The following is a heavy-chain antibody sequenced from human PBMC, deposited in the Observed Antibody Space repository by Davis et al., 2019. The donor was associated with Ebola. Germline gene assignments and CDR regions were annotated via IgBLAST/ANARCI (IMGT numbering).Heavy chain of an antibody. D-gene: IGHD3-10*01. V-gene: IGHV4-4*07. CDR1: GGSINSYN. Sequence: PSETLSLTCSVSGGSINSYNRSWIRQSAGKGLEWIGHIYGRGRTQYNPSLKGRVSMSVDTAKNQFSLKIISVTAADTAVYYCVREAGNDDYYDGLDVWGQGTAVTVS. CDR3: VREAGNDDYYDGLDV. CDR2: IYGRGRT. J-gene: IGHJ6*02.